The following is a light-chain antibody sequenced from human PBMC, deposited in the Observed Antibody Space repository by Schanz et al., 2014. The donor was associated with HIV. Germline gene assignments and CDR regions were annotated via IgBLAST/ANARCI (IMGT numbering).Light chain of an antibody. CDR2: AAS. CDR1: QGINNY. Sequence: DIQMTQSPSAMSASVGDRVTITCRASQGINNYLAWFQQKPGKVPQRLIYAASSLQSGVPSRFSGSGSGTEFTLTISSLQPDDLATYYCQQYDTYPYTFGQGTTLDLK. CDR3: QQYDTYPYT. V-gene: IGKV1-17*03. J-gene: IGKJ2*01.